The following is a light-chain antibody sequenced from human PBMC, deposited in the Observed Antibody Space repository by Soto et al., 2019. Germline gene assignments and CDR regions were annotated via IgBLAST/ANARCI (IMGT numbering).Light chain of an antibody. J-gene: IGLJ1*01. CDR3: CSYASSSSYV. V-gene: IGLV1-44*01. CDR2: KSN. CDR1: SSNIGSNT. Sequence: QSVLTQPPSASATPGQRVTISCSGSSSNIGSNTVNWYQQLPGTAPKLLIYKSNQRPSGVPDRFSGSKSGTSASLAISGLQSEDEADYYCCSYASSSSYVFGTGTKLTVL.